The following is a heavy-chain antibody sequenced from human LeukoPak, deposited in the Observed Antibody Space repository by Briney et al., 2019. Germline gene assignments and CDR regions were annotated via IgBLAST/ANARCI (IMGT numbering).Heavy chain of an antibody. CDR3: ARGGTTFEH. CDR2: KYDGNEK. D-gene: IGHD1-1*01. Sequence: KYDGNEKYYVDSVKGRFTISRDNAKNPLYLQMNSLRAEDTAVFYCARGGTTFEHWGQGTLVTVSS. V-gene: IGHV3-7*01. J-gene: IGHJ4*02.